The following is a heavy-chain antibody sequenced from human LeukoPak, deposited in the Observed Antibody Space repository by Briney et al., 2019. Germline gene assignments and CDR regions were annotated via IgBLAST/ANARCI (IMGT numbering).Heavy chain of an antibody. J-gene: IGHJ4*02. CDR2: ISGSGSGT. Sequence: GGSLRLSCAASGFTFSIAWMSWVRQAPGKGLEWVSTISGSGSGTYYADSVKGRFTISRDNSRNTLYLQMNSLRAEDTAIYYCAKDPGGIIAVAGPFDYWGQGTLVTVSS. CDR3: AKDPGGIIAVAGPFDY. V-gene: IGHV3-23*01. D-gene: IGHD6-19*01. CDR1: GFTFSIAW.